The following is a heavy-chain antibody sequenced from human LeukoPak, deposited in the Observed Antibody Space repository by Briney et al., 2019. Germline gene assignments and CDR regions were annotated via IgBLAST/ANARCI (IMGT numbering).Heavy chain of an antibody. CDR2: ISNDGSIT. D-gene: IGHD4-11*01. CDR3: AKSKSPYPMDYIFDF. V-gene: IGHV3-30*18. Sequence: GGSLRLSCAASGFTFSSYGMHWVRQAPGKGLEWVAVISNDGSITKYGDSVKGRFTTSGDNSKNTLYVQMNSLRTDDAAVYYCAKSKSPYPMDYIFDFWGQGTLVTVSS. CDR1: GFTFSSYG. J-gene: IGHJ4*02.